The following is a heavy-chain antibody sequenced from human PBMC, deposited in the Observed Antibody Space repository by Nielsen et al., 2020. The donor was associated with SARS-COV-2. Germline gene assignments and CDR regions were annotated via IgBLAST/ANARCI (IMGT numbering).Heavy chain of an antibody. J-gene: IGHJ4*02. D-gene: IGHD6-13*01. CDR3: ARIGKSEGIDY. CDR2: IIPILGIA. Sequence: SVKVSCKASGGTFSSYAISWVRQAPGQGLEWMGRIIPILGIANYAQKFQGRVTITADKSTSTAYMELSSLRSEDTAVYYCARIGKSEGIDYWGQGTLVPSPQ. CDR1: GGTFSSYA. V-gene: IGHV1-69*04.